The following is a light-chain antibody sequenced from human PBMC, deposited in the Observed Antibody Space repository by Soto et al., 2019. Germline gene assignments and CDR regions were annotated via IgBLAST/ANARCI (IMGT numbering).Light chain of an antibody. CDR2: WAS. Sequence: DIVMTQSPDSLAVSLGERATINCKSSQSVLSSSNNKNCLAWYQQKSGQPPKLLIYWASTRESGVPDRFSGSGSGTDFTLTIRSLQAEDVAAYYCQHYYSIPWTFGQGTRVEIK. V-gene: IGKV4-1*01. CDR1: QSVLSSSNNKNC. J-gene: IGKJ1*01. CDR3: QHYYSIPWT.